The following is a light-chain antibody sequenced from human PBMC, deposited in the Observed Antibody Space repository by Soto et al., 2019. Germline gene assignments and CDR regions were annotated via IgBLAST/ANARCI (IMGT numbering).Light chain of an antibody. J-gene: IGLJ2*01. V-gene: IGLV2-14*01. CDR3: SSYTSSSTVV. Sequence: QSVLTQPASVSGSPGQSITISCTGTSSDVGGYNYVSWYQQHPGKAPKLMIYDVSNRPSGVSNRFSGSKSGNTASLTISGLQAEDESDYYCSSYTSSSTVVFGAGTKVT. CDR2: DVS. CDR1: SSDVGGYNY.